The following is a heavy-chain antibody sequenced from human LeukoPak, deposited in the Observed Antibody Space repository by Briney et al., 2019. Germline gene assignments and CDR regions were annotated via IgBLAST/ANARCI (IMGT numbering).Heavy chain of an antibody. V-gene: IGHV4-39*07. D-gene: IGHD6-19*01. Sequence: SETLSLTCTVSGGSISGSSYYWGWIRQPPGKGLEWIGSIYYSGSTYYNPSLKSRVTISVDTSKNQFSLKLSSVTAADTAVYYCARATLSKWLAIDAFDIWGQGTMVTVSS. CDR3: ARATLSKWLAIDAFDI. CDR1: GGSISGSSYY. CDR2: IYYSGST. J-gene: IGHJ3*02.